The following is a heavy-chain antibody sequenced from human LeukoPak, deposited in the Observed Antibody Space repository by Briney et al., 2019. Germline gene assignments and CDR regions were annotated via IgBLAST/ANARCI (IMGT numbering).Heavy chain of an antibody. CDR1: GGSISSSSYY. J-gene: IGHJ1*01. CDR2: IYSSGTT. V-gene: IGHV4-39*01. Sequence: PSETLSLTCTVSGGSISSSSYYWGWIRQPPGKGLEGIGNIYSSGTTYYNTSLKSRVTISIDSSKSQFSLRLSSVTAADTAVYYCVQNIPGTIEHWGQGTLVTVSS. D-gene: IGHD1-7*01. CDR3: VQNIPGTIEH.